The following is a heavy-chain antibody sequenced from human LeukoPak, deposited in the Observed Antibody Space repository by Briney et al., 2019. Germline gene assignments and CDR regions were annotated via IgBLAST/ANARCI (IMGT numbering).Heavy chain of an antibody. CDR2: ISSSSSYI. Sequence: GGSLRLSCAASGFTFSSYSMNWVRQAPGKGLEWVSSISSSSSYIYYADSVKGRFTISRDNAKNSLYLQMNSLRAEDTAVYYCARYHYDSSGYYFPPRGYYYYGMDVWGQGTTVTVSS. CDR1: GFTFSSYS. J-gene: IGHJ6*02. D-gene: IGHD3-22*01. V-gene: IGHV3-21*01. CDR3: ARYHYDSSGYYFPPRGYYYYGMDV.